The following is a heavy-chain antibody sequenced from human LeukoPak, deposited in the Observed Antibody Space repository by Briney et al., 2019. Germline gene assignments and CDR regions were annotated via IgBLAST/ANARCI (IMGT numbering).Heavy chain of an antibody. J-gene: IGHJ4*02. Sequence: EASVKVSCKASGYTFTGYYMHWVRQAPGQGLEGMGWINPNSGGTNYAQKFQGRVTMTRDTSISTAYMELSRLRSDDTAVYYCARGYSGYDYLDYWGQGTLVTVSS. V-gene: IGHV1-2*02. CDR3: ARGYSGYDYLDY. CDR1: GYTFTGYY. D-gene: IGHD5-12*01. CDR2: INPNSGGT.